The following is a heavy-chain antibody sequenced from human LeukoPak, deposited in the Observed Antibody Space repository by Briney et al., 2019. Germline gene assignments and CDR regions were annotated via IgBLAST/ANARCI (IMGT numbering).Heavy chain of an antibody. CDR1: GGSISSYY. CDR2: IYYSGST. D-gene: IGHD3-3*01. Sequence: PSETLSLTCTVSGGSISSYYWSWIRQPPGKGLEWIGYIYYSGSTNYNPSLKSRVTISVDTSKNQFSLKLSSVTAADTAVYYCANSYDFWSGYSDYWGQGTLVTVSS. CDR3: ANSYDFWSGYSDY. V-gene: IGHV4-59*01. J-gene: IGHJ4*02.